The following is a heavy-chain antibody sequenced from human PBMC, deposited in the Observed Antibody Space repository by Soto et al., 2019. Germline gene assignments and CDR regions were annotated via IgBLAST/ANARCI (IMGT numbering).Heavy chain of an antibody. CDR2: ISAYNGNT. J-gene: IGHJ6*02. Sequence: QVQLVQSGAEVKKPGASVKVSCKASGYTFTSYGISWVRQAPGQGLEWMGWISAYNGNTNYAQKLQGRVTMTTDTTTSTAYMELRSLRSDDTAVYYCARTYSRGWPYYYYYYGMDVWGQGTTVTVSS. CDR1: GYTFTSYG. D-gene: IGHD6-19*01. V-gene: IGHV1-18*01. CDR3: ARTYSRGWPYYYYYYGMDV.